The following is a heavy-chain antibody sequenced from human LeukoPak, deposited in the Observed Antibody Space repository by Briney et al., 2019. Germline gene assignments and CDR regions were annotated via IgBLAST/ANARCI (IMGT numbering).Heavy chain of an antibody. CDR2: ISYDGSNK. CDR3: AKLHVYYDSSGYYDY. V-gene: IGHV3-30*18. CDR1: GFTFSSYG. D-gene: IGHD3-22*01. J-gene: IGHJ4*02. Sequence: GGSLRLSCAASGFTFSSYGMHWVRQAPGKGLEWVAVISYDGSNKYYADSVKGRFTISRDNSKNTLYLQMNSLRAEDTAVYYCAKLHVYYDSSGYYDYWGQGTLVTVSA.